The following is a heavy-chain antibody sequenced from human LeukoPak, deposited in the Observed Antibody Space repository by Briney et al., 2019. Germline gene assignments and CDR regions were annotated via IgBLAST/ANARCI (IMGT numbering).Heavy chain of an antibody. V-gene: IGHV3-30*18. CDR2: ISYDGSNK. CDR3: AKGLYCSGGSCYVY. Sequence: GRSLRLSCAASGFTFSSYGMHWVRQAPGKGLEWVAVISYDGSNKYYADSVKGRFTISRDNSKNTLYLQMNSLRAEDTAVYYCAKGLYCSGGSCYVYWGQGTLVTVPS. J-gene: IGHJ4*02. CDR1: GFTFSSYG. D-gene: IGHD2-15*01.